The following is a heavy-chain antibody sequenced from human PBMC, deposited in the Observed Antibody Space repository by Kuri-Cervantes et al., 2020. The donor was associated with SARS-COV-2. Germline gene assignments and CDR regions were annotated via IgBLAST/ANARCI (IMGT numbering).Heavy chain of an antibody. CDR2: INHSGST. J-gene: IGHJ4*02. Sequence: GSLRLSCAVYGGSFSDYYWSWVRQPPGKGLEWIGEINHSGSTNYNPSLKSRVTISVDTSKNQFSLKPSSVTAADTAVYYCARRGRWWELLLDYWGQGTLVTVSS. D-gene: IGHD1-26*01. CDR1: GGSFSDYY. V-gene: IGHV4-34*01. CDR3: ARRGRWWELLLDY.